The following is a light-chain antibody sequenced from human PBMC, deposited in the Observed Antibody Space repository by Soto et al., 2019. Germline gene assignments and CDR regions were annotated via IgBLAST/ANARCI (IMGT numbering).Light chain of an antibody. V-gene: IGKV3-11*01. CDR1: QSVSSY. J-gene: IGKJ4*01. CDR2: DAS. CDR3: QQRSNWPLT. Sequence: EIVLTQSPGTLSLSPGERATLFCRASQSVSSYLAWYQQKPGQAPRLLIYDASNRATGIPARFSGSGSGTDFTLTISSLDPEDFAVYYCQQRSNWPLTFGGGTKVEI.